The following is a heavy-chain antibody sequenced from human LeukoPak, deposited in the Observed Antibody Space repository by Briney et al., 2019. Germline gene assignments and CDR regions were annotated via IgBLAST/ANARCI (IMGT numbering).Heavy chain of an antibody. V-gene: IGHV1-24*01. CDR1: GYTLTELS. CDR2: FDPEDGET. D-gene: IGHD3-22*01. CDR3: ATAYDSSGYYSPRGAFDY. Sequence: ASVKVSCKVSGYTLTELSMHWVRQAPGKGLEWMGGFDPEDGETIYAQKFQGRVTMTEDTSTDTAYMELSSLRSEDTAVYYCATAYDSSGYYSPRGAFDYWGQGTLVTVSS. J-gene: IGHJ4*02.